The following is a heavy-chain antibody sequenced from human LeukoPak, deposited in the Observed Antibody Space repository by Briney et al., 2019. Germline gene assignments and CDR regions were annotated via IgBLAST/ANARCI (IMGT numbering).Heavy chain of an antibody. V-gene: IGHV1-18*01. CDR3: ARDHLVFGVVIRFDY. CDR1: GYTFTSYG. CDR2: ISAYNGNT. D-gene: IGHD3-3*01. J-gene: IGHJ4*02. Sequence: ASVKVSCKASGYTFTSYGISWVRQAPGQGLEWMGWISAYNGNTNYAQKLQGRVTMTTGTSTSTAYMELRSLRSDDTAVYYCARDHLVFGVVIRFDYWGQGTLVTVSS.